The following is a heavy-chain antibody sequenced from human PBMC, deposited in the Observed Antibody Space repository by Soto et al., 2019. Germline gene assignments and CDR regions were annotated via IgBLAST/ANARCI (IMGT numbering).Heavy chain of an antibody. J-gene: IGHJ6*02. CDR2: IMPIFGTA. CDR1: GGTFSTSA. D-gene: IGHD3-3*02. Sequence: QVQVVQSGAEVKKPGSSVKVSCKTSGGTFSTSAISWVRQAPGQGLEWMGGIMPIFGTADYAQKFQGRVTITADESASTASLELRSVTSEDTAVYYCARDKDRAKLGGNYYSVMDVWGQGTTVTVTS. V-gene: IGHV1-69*12. CDR3: ARDKDRAKLGGNYYSVMDV.